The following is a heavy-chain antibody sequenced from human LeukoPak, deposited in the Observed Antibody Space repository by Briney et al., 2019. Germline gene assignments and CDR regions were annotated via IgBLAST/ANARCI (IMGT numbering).Heavy chain of an antibody. Sequence: GESLKISCEGSGYTFSNYWIVWVRQMSGKGLEWIGMIHPGDSNIRYSPSFQGQVTLSADKSINTAYLQWSSLRASDSALYYCARQWGGSGQDFDYWGQGTLVTVSS. CDR3: ARQWGGSGQDFDY. J-gene: IGHJ4*02. CDR1: GYTFSNYW. V-gene: IGHV5-51*01. CDR2: IHPGDSNI. D-gene: IGHD6-19*01.